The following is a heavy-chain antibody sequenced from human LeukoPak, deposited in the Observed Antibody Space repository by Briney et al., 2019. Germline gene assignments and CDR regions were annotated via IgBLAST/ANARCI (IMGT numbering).Heavy chain of an antibody. V-gene: IGHV3-48*01. J-gene: IGHJ4*02. CDR3: ASDSSWNDY. D-gene: IGHD6-13*01. CDR2: ISSSSSTI. CDR1: GFTFSRDS. Sequence: GGSLRLSCAASGFTFSRDSMNWVRQAPGKGLEWVSYISSSSSTIYYADSVKGRFTISRDNAKNSLYLQMNSLRAEDTAVYYCASDSSWNDYWGRGTLVTVSS.